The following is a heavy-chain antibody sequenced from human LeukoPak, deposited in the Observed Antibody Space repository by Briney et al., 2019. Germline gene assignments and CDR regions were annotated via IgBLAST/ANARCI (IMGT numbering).Heavy chain of an antibody. CDR1: GGSLSSGHW. V-gene: IGHV4-4*02. J-gene: IGHJ5*02. D-gene: IGHD2-2*01. CDR3: ARGGYCSSTSCPRPTTAKYNWFDP. CDR2: INHSGST. Sequence: PSETLSLTCAVSGGSLSSGHWWSWVRQPPGKGLEWIGEINHSGSTNYNPSLKSRVTISVDTSKNQFSLKLSSVTAADTAVYYCARGGYCSSTSCPRPTTAKYNWFDPWGQGTLVTVSS.